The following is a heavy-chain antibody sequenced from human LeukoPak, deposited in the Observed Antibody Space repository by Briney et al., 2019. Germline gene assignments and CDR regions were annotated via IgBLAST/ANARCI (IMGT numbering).Heavy chain of an antibody. V-gene: IGHV3-30*18. J-gene: IGHJ1*01. CDR1: GFTFSNYG. CDR2: VSYDGGTK. Sequence: GGSLRLSCAASGFTFSNYGMQWVRQAPGKGLEWVAVVSYDGGTKVYADSVKGRFTISRDNSKNTLDLQMSSLRAEDTAVYYCAKEPTSFSSGWYFRHWGQGTLVTVSS. CDR3: AKEPTSFSSGWYFRH. D-gene: IGHD6-25*01.